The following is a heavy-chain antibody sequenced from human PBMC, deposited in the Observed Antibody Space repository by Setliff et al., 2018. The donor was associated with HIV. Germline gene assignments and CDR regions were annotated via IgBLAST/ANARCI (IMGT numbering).Heavy chain of an antibody. CDR1: GYTFSSSHD. CDR2: INLVTGKT. CDR3: ANGGSGGQFDY. D-gene: IGHD3-16*01. V-gene: IGHV1-3*01. J-gene: IGHJ4*02. Sequence: ASVKVSCKASGYTFSSSHDLHGVRQVPGHGREGMGWINLVTGKTVYLQKFQGRVTITRDKSASTAYMEMSSLSSEDTAVYYCANGGSGGQFDYWGQGTLITVSS.